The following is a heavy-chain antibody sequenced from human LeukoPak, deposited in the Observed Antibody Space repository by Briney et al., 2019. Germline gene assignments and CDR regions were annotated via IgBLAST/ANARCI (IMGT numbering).Heavy chain of an antibody. D-gene: IGHD2-2*02. J-gene: IGHJ4*02. CDR1: GFTFSSYS. V-gene: IGHV3-21*04. Sequence: GGSLRLSCAASGFTFSSYSMNWVRQAPGKGLEWVASISSSSSYTYYADSVKGRFTISRDDSKNTLYLQVNSLRAEDTAVYYCARGLYTTRHLNHFDYWGQGTLVTVSS. CDR2: ISSSSSYT. CDR3: ARGLYTTRHLNHFDY.